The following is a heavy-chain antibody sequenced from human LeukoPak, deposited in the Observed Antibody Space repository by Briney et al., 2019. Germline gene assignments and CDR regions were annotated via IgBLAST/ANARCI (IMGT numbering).Heavy chain of an antibody. CDR2: IYYSGST. J-gene: IGHJ4*02. V-gene: IGHV4-59*01. D-gene: IGHD7-27*01. CDR1: GGSISSSY. Sequence: PSETLSLTCTVSGGSISSSYWSWIRQPPGKGLEWIGYIYYSGSTNYNPSLKSRVTISGDTSKNQFSLRLSSVTAADTAVYYCARELTVDWYFDNRAQEARVTVSS. CDR3: ARELTVDWYFDN.